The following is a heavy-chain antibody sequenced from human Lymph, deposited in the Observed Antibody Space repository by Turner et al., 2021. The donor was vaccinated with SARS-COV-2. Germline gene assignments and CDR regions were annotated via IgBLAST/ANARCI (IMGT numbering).Heavy chain of an antibody. J-gene: IGHJ4*02. Sequence: EVQLVQSGAEVKKPGESRKISCTGSGYSFTSYWIGWVRPMPGQGLEWMGIIYPGDSDTIYSPSFQGPVTISADKSISTAYLQWSSLKASDTAMYYCARREWGGSLGHIDYWGQGTLVTVSS. CDR3: ARREWGGSLGHIDY. D-gene: IGHD3-3*01. CDR2: IYPGDSDT. V-gene: IGHV5-51*01. CDR1: GYSFTSYW.